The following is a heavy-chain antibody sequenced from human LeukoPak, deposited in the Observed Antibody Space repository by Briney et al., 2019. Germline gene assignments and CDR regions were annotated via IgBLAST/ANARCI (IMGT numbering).Heavy chain of an antibody. CDR3: ARGGDSSGWYPYYLDY. D-gene: IGHD6-19*01. Sequence: ASVKASCKASGYTFTSYAMNWVRQAPGQGLEWMGWINTNTGNPTYAQGFTGRFVFSLDTSVSTAYLQISSLKAEDTAVYYCARGGDSSGWYPYYLDYWGQGTLVTVSS. CDR2: INTNTGNP. V-gene: IGHV7-4-1*02. J-gene: IGHJ4*02. CDR1: GYTFTSYA.